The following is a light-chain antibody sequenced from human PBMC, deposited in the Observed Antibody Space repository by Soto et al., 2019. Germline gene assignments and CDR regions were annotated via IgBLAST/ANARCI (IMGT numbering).Light chain of an antibody. CDR2: DVS. CDR3: CSYAGSYSWV. Sequence: QSALTQPRSVSGSPGQSVTISCTGTSSDVGGYNFVSWYQQHPGKAPKFLIYDVSKRPSGVPDRFSGSKSGNTASLTISGLQAEDEADYYCCSYAGSYSWVFGGGTMVTVL. J-gene: IGLJ3*02. V-gene: IGLV2-11*01. CDR1: SSDVGGYNF.